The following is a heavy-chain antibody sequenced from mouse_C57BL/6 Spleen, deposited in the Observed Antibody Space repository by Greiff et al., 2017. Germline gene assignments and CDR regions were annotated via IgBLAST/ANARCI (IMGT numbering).Heavy chain of an antibody. CDR3: ARETYRDAMDY. Sequence: QVQLQQPGAELVKPGASVKLSCKASGYTFTSYWMHWVKQRPGQGLEWIGMIHPNSGSTNYNEKFKSKATLTVDKSSSTAYMQLSSLTSEDSAVYDCARETYRDAMDYWGQGTSVTVSS. V-gene: IGHV1-64*01. J-gene: IGHJ4*01. CDR2: IHPNSGST. CDR1: GYTFTSYW. D-gene: IGHD2-12*01.